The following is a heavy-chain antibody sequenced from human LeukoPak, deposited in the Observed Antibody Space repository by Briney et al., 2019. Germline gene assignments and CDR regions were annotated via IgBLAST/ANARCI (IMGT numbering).Heavy chain of an antibody. Sequence: GGSLRLSCAASGFTFSSYSMNWVRQAPGKGLEWVSSISSSSSYIYYADSVKGRFTISRDNAKNSLYLQMSSLRAEDTAVYYCATGRYYYDSSGWIWGQGTMVTVSS. J-gene: IGHJ3*02. D-gene: IGHD3-22*01. V-gene: IGHV3-21*01. CDR2: ISSSSSYI. CDR1: GFTFSSYS. CDR3: ATGRYYYDSSGWI.